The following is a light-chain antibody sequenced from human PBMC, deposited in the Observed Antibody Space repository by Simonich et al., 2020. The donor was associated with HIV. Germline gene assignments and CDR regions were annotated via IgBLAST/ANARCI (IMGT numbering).Light chain of an antibody. CDR1: QSLISNY. CDR2: DAS. CDR3: QQYGRALT. Sequence: EIVLTQSPDTLSLSPGERATLSCRARQSLISNYLAWYQQKPGLAPRLLIYDASRRATGIPDRFSGSGSGTDFTLTISRLEPEDFAVYYCQQYGRALTFGGGTKVEIK. J-gene: IGKJ4*01. V-gene: IGKV3D-20*01.